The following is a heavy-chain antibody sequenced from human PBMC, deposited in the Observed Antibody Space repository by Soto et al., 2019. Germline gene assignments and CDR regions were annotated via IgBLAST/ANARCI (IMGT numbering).Heavy chain of an antibody. CDR2: IYYSGST. J-gene: IGHJ4*02. CDR3: ARLNPPGTFDY. V-gene: IGHV4-39*01. D-gene: IGHD1-1*01. CDR1: GGSISSSSYY. Sequence: TSETLSLTCTVSGGSISSSSYYWGWIRQPPGKGLEWIGSIYYSGSTYYNPSLKSRVTISVDTSKNQFSLKLSSVTAADTAVYYCARLNPPGTFDYWGQGTLVTVSS.